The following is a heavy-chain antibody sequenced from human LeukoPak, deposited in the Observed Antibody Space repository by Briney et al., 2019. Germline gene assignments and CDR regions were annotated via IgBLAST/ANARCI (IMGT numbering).Heavy chain of an antibody. D-gene: IGHD6-19*01. V-gene: IGHV1-58*01. Sequence: ASVKVSCKASGFTFSSSAVQWVRQARGQRLEWIGWIVLGSGNTDYAQKFQERVTITRDMSTSTAYMELSSLRSEDTAVYYCARSVSRYSSGSNGYWGQGTLVTVSS. CDR2: IVLGSGNT. CDR3: ARSVSRYSSGSNGY. J-gene: IGHJ4*02. CDR1: GFTFSSSA.